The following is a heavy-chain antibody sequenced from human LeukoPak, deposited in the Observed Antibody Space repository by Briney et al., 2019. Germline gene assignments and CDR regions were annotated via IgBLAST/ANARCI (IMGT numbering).Heavy chain of an antibody. J-gene: IGHJ4*02. CDR2: INPDSGAT. V-gene: IGHV1-2*02. CDR3: ARDFTGGYFDY. Sequence: ASVKVSCKASGYTFTGYYVHWVRQAPGQGFERMGWINPDSGATNYAQKFQGRVTMTRDTSITTAYMELSRLRSDDTAVYYCARDFTGGYFDYWGQGTLVTASS. D-gene: IGHD2-8*02. CDR1: GYTFTGYY.